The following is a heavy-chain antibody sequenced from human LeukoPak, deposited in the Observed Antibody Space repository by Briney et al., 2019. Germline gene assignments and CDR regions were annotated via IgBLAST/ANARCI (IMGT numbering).Heavy chain of an antibody. CDR1: GGSFTSYI. CDR2: IIPMVGQA. CDR3: ARGALLVVEAVGMDV. J-gene: IGHJ6*02. V-gene: IGHV1-69*02. D-gene: IGHD2-2*01. Sequence: SLNVSCKAPGGSFTSYIITWVRHTPGQGLEWMGRIIPMVGQASYSQKFQGRVTITASETTKTAYMVLSSLRYEDTAVYYCARGALLVVEAVGMDVWGQGTTVIVSS.